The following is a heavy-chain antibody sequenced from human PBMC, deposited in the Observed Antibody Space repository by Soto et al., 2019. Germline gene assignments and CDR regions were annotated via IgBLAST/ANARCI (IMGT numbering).Heavy chain of an antibody. CDR3: ATTVTTAYYYGMDV. CDR1: GYTFTGYY. CDR2: INPNSGGT. D-gene: IGHD4-17*01. J-gene: IGHJ6*02. V-gene: IGHV1-2*04. Sequence: AASVKVSCKASGYTFTGYYMHWVRQAPGQGLEWMGWINPNSGGTNYAQKFQGWVTMTRDTSISTAYMELSRLRSDDTAVYYCATTVTTAYYYGMDVWGQGTTVTVSS.